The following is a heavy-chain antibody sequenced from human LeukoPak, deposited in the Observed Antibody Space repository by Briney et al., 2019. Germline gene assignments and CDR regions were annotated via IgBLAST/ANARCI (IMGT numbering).Heavy chain of an antibody. V-gene: IGHV4-34*01. CDR1: GGSFSGYY. CDR2: INHSGGT. CDR3: VRQSEAAGTFWFDP. Sequence: SETLSLTCAVYGGSFSGYYWSWIRQPPGKGLGWIGEINHSGGTNYNPSLKSRVTISVDTSKNQFSLRLSSITAADTAMYYCVRQSEAAGTFWFDPWGQGTLVTVSS. J-gene: IGHJ5*02. D-gene: IGHD6-13*01.